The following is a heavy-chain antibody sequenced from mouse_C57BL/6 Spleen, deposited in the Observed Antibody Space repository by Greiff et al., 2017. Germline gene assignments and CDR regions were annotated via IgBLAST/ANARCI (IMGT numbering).Heavy chain of an antibody. CDR1: GYSITSGYD. V-gene: IGHV3-1*01. J-gene: IGHJ1*03. CDR3: ARHYDGYYGWYFDV. D-gene: IGHD2-3*01. CDR2: ISYSGST. Sequence: EVKLMESGPGMVKPSQSLSLTCTVTGYSITSGYDWHWIRHFPGNKLEWMGYISYSGSTNYNPSLKSRISITPDTSKNHFFLKLNSVTTEDTATYYCARHYDGYYGWYFDVWGTGTTVTVSS.